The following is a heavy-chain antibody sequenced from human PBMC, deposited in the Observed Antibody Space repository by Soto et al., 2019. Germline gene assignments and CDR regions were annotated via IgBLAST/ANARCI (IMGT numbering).Heavy chain of an antibody. CDR1: GGSISSNIYY. D-gene: IGHD3-3*01. V-gene: IGHV4-39*02. J-gene: IGHJ6*02. CDR3: AREEAHYDVWSGSTTRDYGMDV. Sequence: PSETLSLTCTVSGGSISSNIYYWGWIRQPPGKGLEWIGNIHYSGSTYYDSSLKSRVTISVDTSKNQFSLKLSSVTAADTAVYYCAREEAHYDVWSGSTTRDYGMDVWGQGTTVTVSS. CDR2: IHYSGST.